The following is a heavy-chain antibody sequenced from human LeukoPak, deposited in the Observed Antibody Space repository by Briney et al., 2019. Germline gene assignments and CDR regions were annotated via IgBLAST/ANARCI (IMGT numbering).Heavy chain of an antibody. CDR3: AKGKDC. CDR1: EFTFSDYA. V-gene: IGHV3-23*01. J-gene: IGHJ4*02. CDR2: ITGSGGST. Sequence: GGSLRLSCVASEFTFSDYAMSWVRQAPGKGLEWVSAITGSGGSTYYADAVKGRFTISRDNSKNTLYLQMNSLRADDTAVYYCAKGKDCWGQGTLVTVSS.